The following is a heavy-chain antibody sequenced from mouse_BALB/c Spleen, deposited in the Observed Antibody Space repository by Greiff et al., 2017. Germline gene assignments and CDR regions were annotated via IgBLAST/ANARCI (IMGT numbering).Heavy chain of an antibody. Sequence: VKLMESGAELVKPGASVKLSCKTSGYTFTSYWFQWVKQRPGQGLGWIGEIFPGTGTTYYNEKFKGKATLTIDTSSSTAYMQLSSLTSEDSAVYFCARSLYYDYDYYAMDYWGQGTSVTVSS. CDR1: GYTFTSYW. J-gene: IGHJ4*01. CDR2: IFPGTGTT. V-gene: IGHV1S132*01. CDR3: ARSLYYDYDYYAMDY. D-gene: IGHD2-4*01.